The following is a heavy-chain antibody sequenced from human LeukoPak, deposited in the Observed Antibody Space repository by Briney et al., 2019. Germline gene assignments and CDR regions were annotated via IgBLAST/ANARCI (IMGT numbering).Heavy chain of an antibody. V-gene: IGHV3-21*01. Sequence: GGSLRLSCAASGFTFSSYSMNWVRQAPGKGPEWVSSISSSGSYIYYADSVKGRFTISRDGSKNTLYLQMNNLRAEDTAVYYCARDALWLIYYMDVWGKGTTVTVSS. CDR3: ARDALWLIYYMDV. J-gene: IGHJ6*03. CDR1: GFTFSSYS. CDR2: ISSSGSYI. D-gene: IGHD3-16*01.